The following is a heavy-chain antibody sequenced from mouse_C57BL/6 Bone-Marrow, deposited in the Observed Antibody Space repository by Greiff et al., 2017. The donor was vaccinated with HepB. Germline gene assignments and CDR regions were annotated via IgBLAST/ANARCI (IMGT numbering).Heavy chain of an antibody. Sequence: QVQLQQSGPELVKPGSSVKLSCKASGYTFTNYDINWMKQRPGQGLEWIGWIYPRDGTSKYNEKFKGKATLTVDTSSSTTYMEFHSLTSEDSAVYYCARGEPAQPLFAYWGQGDLVTVST. CDR2: IYPRDGTS. CDR1: GYTFTNYD. J-gene: IGHJ3*01. CDR3: ARGEPAQPLFAY. V-gene: IGHV1-85*01. D-gene: IGHD3-2*02.